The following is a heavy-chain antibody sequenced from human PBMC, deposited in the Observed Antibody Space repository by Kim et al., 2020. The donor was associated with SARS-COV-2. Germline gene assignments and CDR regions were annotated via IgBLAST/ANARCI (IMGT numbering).Heavy chain of an antibody. Sequence: SETLSLTCTVSGGSISSYYWSWIRQPPGKGLEWIGYIYYSGSTNYNPSLKSRVTISVDTSKNQFSLKLSSVTAADTAVYYCARDHPYYSNSYYYGMDVWGQGTTVTVSS. D-gene: IGHD3-22*01. V-gene: IGHV4-59*13. CDR3: ARDHPYYSNSYYYGMDV. CDR2: IYYSGST. J-gene: IGHJ6*02. CDR1: GGSISSYY.